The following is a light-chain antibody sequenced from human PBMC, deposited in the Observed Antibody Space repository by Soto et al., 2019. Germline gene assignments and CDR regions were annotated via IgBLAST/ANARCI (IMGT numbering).Light chain of an antibody. Sequence: EIVLTQSPGTLSLSPGESATLSCRASQTIMNNYLAWYQQKPGQAPRLLIFGASSRATGIPDRFSGSGSGTDFTLTINRLEPEDFAVYYCQQYGRSVPITFGQGTRLAIK. CDR1: QTIMNNY. V-gene: IGKV3-20*01. J-gene: IGKJ5*01. CDR2: GAS. CDR3: QQYGRSVPIT.